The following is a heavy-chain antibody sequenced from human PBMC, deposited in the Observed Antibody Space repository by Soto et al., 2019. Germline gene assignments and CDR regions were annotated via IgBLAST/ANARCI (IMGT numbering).Heavy chain of an antibody. D-gene: IGHD3-3*01. CDR2: ISYDGSNK. CDR3: ARDQARNYDFWSGSGDY. CDR1: GFTFSSYA. J-gene: IGHJ4*02. V-gene: IGHV3-30-3*01. Sequence: GGSLRLSCAASGFTFSSYAMHWVRQAPGKGLEWVAVISYDGSNKFYADSVKGRFTISRDNSKNMLYLQMNSLRAEDTAVYYCARDQARNYDFWSGSGDYWGQGTLVTVSS.